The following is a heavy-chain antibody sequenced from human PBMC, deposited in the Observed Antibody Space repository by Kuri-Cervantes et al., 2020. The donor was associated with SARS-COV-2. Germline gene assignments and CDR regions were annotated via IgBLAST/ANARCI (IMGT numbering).Heavy chain of an antibody. J-gene: IGHJ4*02. V-gene: IGHV1-69*06. CDR1: GGTFSSYA. D-gene: IGHD2-2*01. Sequence: SVKVSCKASGGTFSSYAVTWVRQAPGRGLEWMGRIIPLFGTTIYAEKFRGRVTITADKSTNTAYMELSSLRSEDTAVYYCARPYCTTSTCYDGTFDSWSQGTLVTVSS. CDR2: IIPLFGTT. CDR3: ARPYCTTSTCYDGTFDS.